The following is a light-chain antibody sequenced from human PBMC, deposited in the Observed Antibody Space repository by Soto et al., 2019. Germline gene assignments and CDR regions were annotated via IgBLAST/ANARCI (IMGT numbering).Light chain of an antibody. CDR2: GNI. CDR3: QSYDSSLYV. CDR1: SSDIGAGYD. J-gene: IGLJ1*01. V-gene: IGLV1-40*01. Sequence: QCVLTQPPSESGAPGQRVTISCTGSSSDIGAGYDVHWYQQLPGTAPKLLIYGNINRPSGVPDRFSGSKSGTSASLAITGLQAEDEADYYCQSYDSSLYVFGSGTKLTVL.